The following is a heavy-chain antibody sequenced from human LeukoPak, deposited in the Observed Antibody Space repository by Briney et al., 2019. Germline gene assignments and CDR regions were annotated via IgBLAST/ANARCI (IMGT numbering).Heavy chain of an antibody. J-gene: IGHJ4*02. V-gene: IGHV1-2*06. CDR2: INPNSGGT. CDR3: ARRDCSSTSCYTGYSSSFDY. D-gene: IGHD2-2*02. CDR1: GYTFTGYY. Sequence: GASVKVSCKASGYTFTGYYMHWVRQAPGQGLEWMGRINPNSGGTNYAQKFQGRVTMTRDTSTSTAYMELRSLRSDDTAVYYCARRDCSSTSCYTGYSSSFDYWGQGTLVTVSS.